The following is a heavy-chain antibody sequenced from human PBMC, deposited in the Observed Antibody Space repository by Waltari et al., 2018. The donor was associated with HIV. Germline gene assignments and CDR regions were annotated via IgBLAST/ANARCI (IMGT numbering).Heavy chain of an antibody. V-gene: IGHV3-7*01. J-gene: IGHJ3*02. CDR2: IKQSGMRK. Sequence: EVQLVESGGGLVEPGGSLRLSCAASGFTFSSYWMSWVRQAPGSGLGWVSKIKQSGMRKSYEDSVKGRFTLSRDNANTSLYLQMSSLRAEDTDVYYCARDNWNDGLDIWGQGTMVTVSS. CDR1: GFTFSSYW. CDR3: ARDNWNDGLDI. D-gene: IGHD1-1*01.